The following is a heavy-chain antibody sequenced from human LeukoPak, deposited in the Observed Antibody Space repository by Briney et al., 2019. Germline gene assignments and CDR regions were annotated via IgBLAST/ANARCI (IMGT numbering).Heavy chain of an antibody. J-gene: IGHJ4*02. D-gene: IGHD6-13*01. CDR3: ARGFSWVQLQDY. Sequence: SVKVSCKASGGTFSSYAISWVRQAPGQGLEWMGGIIPIFGTANYAQKFQGRVTITADESTSTAYMELSSLRSEDTAVYYCARGFSWVQLQDYWGQGTLVTVSS. CDR1: GGTFSSYA. CDR2: IIPIFGTA. V-gene: IGHV1-69*13.